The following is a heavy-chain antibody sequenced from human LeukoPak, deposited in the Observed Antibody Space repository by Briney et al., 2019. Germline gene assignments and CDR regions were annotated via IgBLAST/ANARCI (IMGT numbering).Heavy chain of an antibody. J-gene: IGHJ3*02. V-gene: IGHV3-43*01. CDR3: AKARGLIGGAFDI. Sequence: PGRSLRLSCAASGFTFDDYIMHWVRQAPGQGLEWVSLISWDGDTTYYADSVKGRFTISRDNSKNSLYLLMNSLTTEDTALYYCAKARGLIGGAFDIWGRGTMVTVSS. D-gene: IGHD3-22*01. CDR1: GFTFDDYI. CDR2: ISWDGDTT.